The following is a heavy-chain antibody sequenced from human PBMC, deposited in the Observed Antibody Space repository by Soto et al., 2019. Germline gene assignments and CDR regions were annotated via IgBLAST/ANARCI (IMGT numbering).Heavy chain of an antibody. CDR2: ISPYDDNT. CDR1: GYTFTSYG. J-gene: IGHJ5*02. Sequence: GASVNVSCKASGYTFTSYGISWVRQAPGQGLEWLGWISPYDDNTKYAQILQGRVSMTTDTSSNTAYMELRSLRSDDTAVYYCARGRRGSGWSWFDPWGQGTLVTVSS. D-gene: IGHD6-19*01. CDR3: ARGRRGSGWSWFDP. V-gene: IGHV1-18*01.